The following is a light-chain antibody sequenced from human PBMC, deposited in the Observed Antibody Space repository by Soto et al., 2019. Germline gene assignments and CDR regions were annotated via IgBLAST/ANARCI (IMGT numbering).Light chain of an antibody. CDR3: QQYDDWPET. CDR2: GAS. J-gene: IGKJ1*01. CDR1: QSVSSSY. V-gene: IGKV3-20*01. Sequence: IVLTQSPGTLSLSPGERDTLSCRASQSVSSSYLAWYQQKPGQATRLLIYGASSRATGITDRFSGSGSGTDFTLTISRLEPEDFAVYYCQQYDDWPETFGRGTKVDIK.